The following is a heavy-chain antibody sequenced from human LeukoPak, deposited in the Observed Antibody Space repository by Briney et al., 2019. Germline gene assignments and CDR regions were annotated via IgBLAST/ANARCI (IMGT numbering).Heavy chain of an antibody. J-gene: IGHJ6*02. D-gene: IGHD5-24*01. Sequence: PERSLRLSCAASGFTFSSYDMHWVRQAPGKGLEWVAFIRYDGSDKFYADSVKGRFTISRDNSKNTLYLQMNSLRAEDTAVYYCARDLEMATINYYYYGMDVWGQGTTVTASS. CDR1: GFTFSSYD. CDR2: IRYDGSDK. V-gene: IGHV3-30*02. CDR3: ARDLEMATINYYYYGMDV.